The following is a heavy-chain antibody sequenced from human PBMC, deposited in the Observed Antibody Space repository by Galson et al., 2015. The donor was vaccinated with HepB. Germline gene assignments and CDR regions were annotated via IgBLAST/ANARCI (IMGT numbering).Heavy chain of an antibody. CDR1: GGSISSSSYY. CDR3: RQVPGYYYYGMDV. Sequence: SETLSLTCTVSGGSISSSSYYWGWIRQPPGKGLEWIGSIYYSGSTYYNPSLKSRVTISVDTSKNQFSLKLSSVTAADTAVYYCRQVPGYYYYGMDVWGQGTTVTVSS. V-gene: IGHV4-39*01. CDR2: IYYSGST. J-gene: IGHJ6*02. D-gene: IGHD7-27*01.